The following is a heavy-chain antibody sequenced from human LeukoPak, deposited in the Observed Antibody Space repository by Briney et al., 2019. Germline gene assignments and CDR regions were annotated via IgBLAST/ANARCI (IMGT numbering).Heavy chain of an antibody. V-gene: IGHV3-33*06. D-gene: IGHD2-2*01. CDR1: GFTFSSYG. J-gene: IGHJ3*02. CDR3: ANSKIGLMWAFYI. Sequence: GGSLRLSCAASGFTFSSYGMHWFRQAPGKGLEWAAVIWYDGSNKYYADSVKGRFTISRDNSKNTLYLQMNSLRAEDTAVYYCANSKIGLMWAFYIWGQGTMVTVSS. CDR2: IWYDGSNK.